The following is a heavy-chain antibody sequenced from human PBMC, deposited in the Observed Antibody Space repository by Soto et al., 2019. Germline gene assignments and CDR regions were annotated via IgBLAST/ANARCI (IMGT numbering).Heavy chain of an antibody. CDR1: GGSISSGGYY. J-gene: IGHJ4*02. V-gene: IGHV4-31*03. CDR2: IYYSGST. D-gene: IGHD3-9*01. CDR3: VRGSRGYDILTGYSLFDY. Sequence: QVQLQESGPGLVKPSQTLSLTCTVSGGSISSGGYYWSWIRQHPGKGLEWIGYIYYSGSTYYNPSLKSRVTISVDTSKNQFSLKLSSVTAADTAVYYCVRGSRGYDILTGYSLFDYWGQGTLVTVSS.